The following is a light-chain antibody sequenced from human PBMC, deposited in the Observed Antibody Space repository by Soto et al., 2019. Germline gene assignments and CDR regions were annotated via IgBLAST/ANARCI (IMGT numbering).Light chain of an antibody. CDR2: DAS. V-gene: IGKV3-11*01. CDR3: QQRSNWPPGG. Sequence: EIVLTQSPATLSLSPGERATLSCRARQRVSSYLAWYQQKPGQAPMLLIYDASNRATGIPARFSGSGSGTDFTLTICSLEPEDFAVYDGQQRSNWPPGGFGPGTKVDIK. J-gene: IGKJ3*01. CDR1: QRVSSY.